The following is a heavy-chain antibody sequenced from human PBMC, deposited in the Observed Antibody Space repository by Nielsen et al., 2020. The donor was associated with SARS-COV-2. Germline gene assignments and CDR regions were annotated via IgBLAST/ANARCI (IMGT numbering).Heavy chain of an antibody. V-gene: IGHV3-13*01. Sequence: GGSLRLSCAASGFTFSRFDIHWVRQATGKGLEWISTIATGGDTYYRDSVKGRFTISRDNAKNSLYLQMNSLRAEDTALYYCANLAAAGLDYWGQGTLVTVSS. J-gene: IGHJ4*02. D-gene: IGHD6-13*01. CDR1: GFTFSRFD. CDR3: ANLAAAGLDY. CDR2: IATGGDT.